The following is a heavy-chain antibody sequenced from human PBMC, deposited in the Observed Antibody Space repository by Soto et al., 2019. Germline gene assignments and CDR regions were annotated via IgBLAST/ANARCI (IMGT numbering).Heavy chain of an antibody. CDR1: GAAINSYY. J-gene: IGHJ5*02. D-gene: IGHD3-3*01. Sequence: SEPLSLTRTVSGAAINSYYWTWLQQPAGEVLEWIGRIYSSGSTKYNPSLQSRVTMSLDTSKNQFSLRLTSVTAADTAVYYCARGQRFSDWFDPWGQGTLVTVS. V-gene: IGHV4-4*07. CDR2: IYSSGST. CDR3: ARGQRFSDWFDP.